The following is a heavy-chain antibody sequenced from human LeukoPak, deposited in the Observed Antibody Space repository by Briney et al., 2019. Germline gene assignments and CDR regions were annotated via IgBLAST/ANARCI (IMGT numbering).Heavy chain of an antibody. D-gene: IGHD5-18*01. CDR3: ARGSRGYSYG. J-gene: IGHJ4*02. CDR2: IYYSAST. Sequence: PSETLSLTCTISGGSISSISYYWSWIRQPPGKGLEWIGYIYYSASTNYNPSLKSRVTISVDTSNNQFSLKLSSVTAADTAVYYCARGSRGYSYGWGQGTLVTVSS. V-gene: IGHV4-61*01. CDR1: GGSISSISYY.